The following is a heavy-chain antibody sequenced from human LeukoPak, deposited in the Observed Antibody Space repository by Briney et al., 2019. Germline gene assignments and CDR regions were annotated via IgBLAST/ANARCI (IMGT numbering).Heavy chain of an antibody. V-gene: IGHV1-2*04. Sequence: GASVKVSCTTSGYTFTGYYMHWVRQAPGQGLEWMGWINPNSGGTNYAQKFQGWVTMTRDTSISTAYMELSRLRSDDTAVYYCARDRYYYDSSGHDDAFDIWGQGTMVTVSS. J-gene: IGHJ3*02. D-gene: IGHD3-22*01. CDR1: GYTFTGYY. CDR2: INPNSGGT. CDR3: ARDRYYYDSSGHDDAFDI.